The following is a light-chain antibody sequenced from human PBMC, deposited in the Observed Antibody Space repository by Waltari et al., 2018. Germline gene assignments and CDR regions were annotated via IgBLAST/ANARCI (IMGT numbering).Light chain of an antibody. V-gene: IGLV2-14*03. Sequence: QSALTQPASVSGSPGQSITISCAGTKSDIGYYNFVSWYQQHPGKAPKLMIFDVNRWPSWVSHRFSGSKAGNTASLTISGLQAEDEADYFCASYTSTNTVLFGGGTKVTVL. J-gene: IGLJ2*01. CDR1: KSDIGYYNF. CDR2: DVN. CDR3: ASYTSTNTVL.